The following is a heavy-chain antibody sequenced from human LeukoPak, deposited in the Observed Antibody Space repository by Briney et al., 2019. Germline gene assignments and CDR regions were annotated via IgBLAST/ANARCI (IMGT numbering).Heavy chain of an antibody. CDR3: ARGVGYYYDSSGYYYSDY. CDR1: GYTFTGYY. CDR2: MNPNSGNT. D-gene: IGHD3-22*01. Sequence: ASVKVSCKASGYTFTGYYMHWERQAPGQGLEWMGWMNPNSGNTGYAQKFQGRVTMTRNTSISTAYMELSSLRSEDTAVYYCARGVGYYYDSSGYYYSDYWGQGTLVTVSS. J-gene: IGHJ4*02. V-gene: IGHV1-8*02.